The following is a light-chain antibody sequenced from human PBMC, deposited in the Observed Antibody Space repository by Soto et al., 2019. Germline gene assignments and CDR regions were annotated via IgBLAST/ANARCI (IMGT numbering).Light chain of an antibody. CDR2: EVS. V-gene: IGLV2-14*01. CDR1: SSDIGGYKY. J-gene: IGLJ2*01. Sequence: QSALTQPASVSGSPGQSITISCTGTSSDIGGYKYVSWYQQHPGKAPKLMIYEVSNRSSGVSNRFSGSKSGNTASLTISGLQAEDEADYTSSSTVVFGGGTKLTVL. CDR3: SSTVV.